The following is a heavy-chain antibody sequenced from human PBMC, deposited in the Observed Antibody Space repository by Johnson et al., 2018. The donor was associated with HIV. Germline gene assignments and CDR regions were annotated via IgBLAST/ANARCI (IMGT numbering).Heavy chain of an antibody. Sequence: VQLVESGGGVVQPGRSLRLSCAASGFTFSSYAMHWVRQAPGKGLEWVSGINWNGGRTFFADSIKGRFTISRGNAKNSLYLQMKSLTADDTALYYCARDLGVWLRLGELSGSSFDFWGQGTMVTVSS. CDR2: INWNGGRT. V-gene: IGHV3-20*04. CDR3: ARDLGVWLRLGELSGSSFDF. CDR1: GFTFSSYA. J-gene: IGHJ3*01. D-gene: IGHD3-16*02.